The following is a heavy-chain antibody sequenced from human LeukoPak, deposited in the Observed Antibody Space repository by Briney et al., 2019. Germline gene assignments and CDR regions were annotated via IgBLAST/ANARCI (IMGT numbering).Heavy chain of an antibody. CDR1: GGTFSSYA. V-gene: IGHV1-8*02. CDR3: ARGPYSNYGIPFDY. J-gene: IGHJ4*02. CDR2: MNPNSGNT. D-gene: IGHD4-11*01. Sequence: ASVKVSCKASGGTFSSYAISWVRQATGQGLERMGWMNPNSGNTGYAQKFQGRVTMTRNTSISTAYMELSSLRSEDTAVYYCARGPYSNYGIPFDYWGQGTLVTVSS.